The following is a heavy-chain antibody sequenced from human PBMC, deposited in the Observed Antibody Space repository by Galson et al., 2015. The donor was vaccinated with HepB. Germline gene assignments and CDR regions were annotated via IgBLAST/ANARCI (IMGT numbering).Heavy chain of an antibody. CDR3: ARGAYYEGSGSFWAWDY. CDR2: YYSGGST. CDR1: GFIVSRYY. Sequence: SLRLSCAASGFIVSRYYMSWVRQAPGKGLEWVSVYYSGGSTYYADFVKDRFIISRDNPKNTVDLQMNGLRGEDTAVYFCARGAYYEGSGSFWAWDYWGQGTLVTVYS. D-gene: IGHD3-10*01. V-gene: IGHV3-66*01. J-gene: IGHJ4*02.